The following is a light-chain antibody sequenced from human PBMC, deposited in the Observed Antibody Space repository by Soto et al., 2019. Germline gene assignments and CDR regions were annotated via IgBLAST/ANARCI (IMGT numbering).Light chain of an antibody. CDR1: SSDVGAFNY. J-gene: IGLJ3*02. CDR2: EVT. CDR3: NSYASTSARL. V-gene: IGLV2-14*01. Sequence: QSALTQPASVSGSPGQSITISCTGTSSDVGAFNYVSWYQQHPGKTPKLIIYEVTNRPSGVSNRVSGSKSGTTASLTISGLQAEDGADYYCNSYASTSARLFGGGTKLTVL.